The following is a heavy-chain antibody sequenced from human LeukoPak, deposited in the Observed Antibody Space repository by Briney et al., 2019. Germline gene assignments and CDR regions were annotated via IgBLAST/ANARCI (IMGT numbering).Heavy chain of an antibody. CDR2: INAGNGNT. D-gene: IGHD2-21*02. J-gene: IGHJ4*02. Sequence: ASVKVSCKASGYTFTSYAMHWVRQAPGQRLEWMGWINAGNGNTKYSQKFQGRVTITRDTSASTVYMELSSLRSEDTAVYYCARDPSRSRYCGGDCYPFFDYWGQGTLVTVSS. CDR1: GYTFTSYA. CDR3: ARDPSRSRYCGGDCYPFFDY. V-gene: IGHV1-3*01.